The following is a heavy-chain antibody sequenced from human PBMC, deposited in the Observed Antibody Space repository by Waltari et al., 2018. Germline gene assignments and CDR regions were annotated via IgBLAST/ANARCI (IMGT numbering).Heavy chain of an antibody. CDR3: AKDGHCSSTSCYAFDI. D-gene: IGHD2-2*01. CDR1: GFTFDDYA. J-gene: IGHJ3*02. CDR2: ISWNSGSI. Sequence: EVQLVESGGGLVQPGRSLRLSCAASGFTFDDYAMHWVRQAPGKGLEWVSGISWNSGSIGYADSVKGRFTSSRDNAKNSLYLQMNSLRAEDTALYYCAKDGHCSSTSCYAFDIWGQGTMVTVSS. V-gene: IGHV3-9*01.